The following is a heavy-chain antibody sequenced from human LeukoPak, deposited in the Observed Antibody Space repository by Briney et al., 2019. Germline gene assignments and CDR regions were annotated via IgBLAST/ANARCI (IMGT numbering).Heavy chain of an antibody. V-gene: IGHV3-23*01. CDR2: ISGSGGST. CDR3: AKDNRVAGSFDY. D-gene: IGHD6-19*01. J-gene: IGHJ4*02. Sequence: GRSLRLSCAASGFTFSSYAMSWVRQAPGKGLEWVSAISGSGGSTYYADSVKGRFTISRDNSKNTPYLQMNSLRAEDTAVYYCAKDNRVAGSFDYWGQGTLVTVSS. CDR1: GFTFSSYA.